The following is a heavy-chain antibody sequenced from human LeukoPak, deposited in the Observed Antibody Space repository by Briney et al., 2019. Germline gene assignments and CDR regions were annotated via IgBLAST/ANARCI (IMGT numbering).Heavy chain of an antibody. J-gene: IGHJ5*02. CDR2: ISGSDGST. CDR3: ARTYYYDSSWFDP. V-gene: IGHV3-23*01. Sequence: GGSLRLSCAASGFTFSSYAMTWVRQAPGKGLEWVSSISGSDGSTYYTDSVKGRFTISRDTSKNTLYLQMNSLRGEDTAVYYCARTYYYDSSWFDPWGQGTLVTVSS. D-gene: IGHD3-22*01. CDR1: GFTFSSYA.